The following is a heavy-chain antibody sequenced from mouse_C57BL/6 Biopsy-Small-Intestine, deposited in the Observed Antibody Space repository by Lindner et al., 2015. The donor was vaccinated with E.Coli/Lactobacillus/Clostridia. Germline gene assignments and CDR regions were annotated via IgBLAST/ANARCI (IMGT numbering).Heavy chain of an antibody. V-gene: IGHV1-9*01. J-gene: IGHJ4*01. CDR2: ILPGSGST. Sequence: VQLQESGAELMKPGASVKLSCKTTGYTFTDYWIEWVKQRPGHGLEWIGEILPGSGSTNYNAKFRGKATFTADTSSKTAYMQLSSLTTEDSAIYYCARSGMGYWGQGTSVTVSS. CDR3: ARSGMGY. CDR1: GYTFTDYW.